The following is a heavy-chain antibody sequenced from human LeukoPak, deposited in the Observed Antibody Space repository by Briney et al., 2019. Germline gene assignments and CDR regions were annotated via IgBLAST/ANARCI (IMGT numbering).Heavy chain of an antibody. CDR2: IKSKTDGGTT. Sequence: GGSLRLSCAAXXXXXXXXXXXXVXXXXXXXXXWVGXIKSKTDGGTTDYXAXVKGRFTISRDDSKNTLYLQMNXLKTEDTAVYYCTTDPPFDPWGQGTLVTVSS. V-gene: IGHV3-15*01. CDR1: XXXXXXXX. CDR3: TTDPPFDP. J-gene: IGHJ5*02.